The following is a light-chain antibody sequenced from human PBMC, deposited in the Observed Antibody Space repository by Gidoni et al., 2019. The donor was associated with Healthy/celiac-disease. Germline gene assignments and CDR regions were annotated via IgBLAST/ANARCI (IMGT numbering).Light chain of an antibody. V-gene: IGKV3-11*01. J-gene: IGKJ3*01. CDR3: QQRSNWPRRFT. CDR2: DAS. Sequence: EIVFTPSPATLSLSPGERATLSCRASQSVSSYLAWYQQKPGQAPRLLIYDASNRATGIPARFSGSGSGTDFTLTISSLEPEDFAVYYCQQRSNWPRRFTFXPXTKVDIK. CDR1: QSVSSY.